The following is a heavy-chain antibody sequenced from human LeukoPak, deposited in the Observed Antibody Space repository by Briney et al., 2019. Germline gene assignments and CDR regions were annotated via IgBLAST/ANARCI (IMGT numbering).Heavy chain of an antibody. CDR1: GFTFSSHD. CDR2: IRSGGGSS. CDR3: AKGPPFSSSWYFDY. Sequence: GGSLRLSCAASGFTFSSHDMSWVRPAPGKGLEWVSSIRSGGGSSFYADSVKGRFTISRDNPKNTLYLQMNSLRAEDTAVYHCAKGPPFSSSWYFDYWAQGSLVTVSS. V-gene: IGHV3-23*01. D-gene: IGHD6-13*01. J-gene: IGHJ4*02.